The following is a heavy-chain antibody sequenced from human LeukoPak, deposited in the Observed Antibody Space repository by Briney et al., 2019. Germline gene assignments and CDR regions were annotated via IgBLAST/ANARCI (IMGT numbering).Heavy chain of an antibody. Sequence: GALRLSCAASEFTFSSYEMNWVRQAPGKGLEWASYISSSGSTIYYADSVKGRFTISRDNAKNSLYLQMNSLRAEDTAVYYCARKTDSGGQGDYWGPGTLVTVSS. D-gene: IGHD3-22*01. CDR1: EFTFSSYE. J-gene: IGHJ4*02. CDR3: ARKTDSGGQGDY. V-gene: IGHV3-48*03. CDR2: ISSSGSTI.